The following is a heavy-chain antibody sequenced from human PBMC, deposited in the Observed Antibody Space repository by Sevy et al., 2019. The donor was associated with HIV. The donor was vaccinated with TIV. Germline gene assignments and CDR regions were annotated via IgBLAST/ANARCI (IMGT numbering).Heavy chain of an antibody. V-gene: IGHV3-15*01. CDR1: GFTFSNAW. CDR3: TTDSKIRGLSALLDY. CDR2: IKSKTDGGTT. J-gene: IGHJ4*02. Sequence: GGSLRLSCAASGFTFSNAWMSWVRQAPGKGLEWVGRIKSKTDGGTTDYAAPVKGRFTISRDDSKNTPYLQMNSLKTEDTAIYYCTTDSKIRGLSALLDYWGQGTLVTVSS. D-gene: IGHD3-10*01.